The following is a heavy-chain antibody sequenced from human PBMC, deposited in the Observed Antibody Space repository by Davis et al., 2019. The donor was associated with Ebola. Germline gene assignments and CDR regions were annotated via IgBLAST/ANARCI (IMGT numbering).Heavy chain of an antibody. J-gene: IGHJ3*01. D-gene: IGHD2-2*01. Sequence: SETLSLTCTVSGGSITDHYWSWIRQPPGKGLEWIGRIYTSGSTKYNPSLESRITMSIDTSKNQVSLRLTSVTAADTALYYCARVLEDKFCSRSSCYGPLDWGQGTKVTVSS. CDR2: IYTSGST. V-gene: IGHV4-4*07. CDR3: ARVLEDKFCSRSSCYGPLD. CDR1: GGSITDHY.